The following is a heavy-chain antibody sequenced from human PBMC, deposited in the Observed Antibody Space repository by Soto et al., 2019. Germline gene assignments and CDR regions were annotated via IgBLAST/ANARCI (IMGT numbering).Heavy chain of an antibody. Sequence: EVQLLESGGGLVQPGGSLRLSCAASGFSFSSYVMAWVRQAPGKGLEWVSAMSGSGGSTYYPDSVKGRFTIARDNSENTLYLQMNSLGAEDTAVYYCAKASGSSWPYYFDSWGQGTLVTVSS. V-gene: IGHV3-23*01. J-gene: IGHJ4*02. D-gene: IGHD6-13*01. CDR3: AKASGSSWPYYFDS. CDR2: MSGSGGST. CDR1: GFSFSSYV.